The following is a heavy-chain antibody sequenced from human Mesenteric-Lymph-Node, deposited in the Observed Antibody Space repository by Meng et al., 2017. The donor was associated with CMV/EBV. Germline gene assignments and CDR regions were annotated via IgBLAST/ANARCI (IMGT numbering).Heavy chain of an antibody. D-gene: IGHD1-26*01. CDR1: GFTFSSYD. V-gene: IGHV3-13*01. J-gene: IGHJ6*02. CDR2: IGTAGDT. Sequence: GGSLRLSCAASGFTFSSYDMHWVRQATGKGLEWVSAIGTAGDTYYPGSVKGRFTISRENAKNSLYLQMNSLRAGDTAVYYCARVKRFGGEYSGSSQGNGYGMDVWGQGTTVTVSS. CDR3: ARVKRFGGEYSGSSQGNGYGMDV.